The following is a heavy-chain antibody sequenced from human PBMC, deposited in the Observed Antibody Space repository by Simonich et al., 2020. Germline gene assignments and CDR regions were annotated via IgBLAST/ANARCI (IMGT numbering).Heavy chain of an antibody. D-gene: IGHD3-22*01. V-gene: IGHV3-23*01. Sequence: GGGLVQPGGSLRLSCAASGFTVSSYAMSWVRQAPGKGLEWVPANSGSGGSTYYADSVKGRLTISRDNSKNTLYLQMNSLRAEDTAVYYCANDLGERITMIVVVIDAFDIWGQGTMVTVSS. CDR3: ANDLGERITMIVVVIDAFDI. CDR2: NSGSGGST. J-gene: IGHJ3*02. CDR1: GFTVSSYA.